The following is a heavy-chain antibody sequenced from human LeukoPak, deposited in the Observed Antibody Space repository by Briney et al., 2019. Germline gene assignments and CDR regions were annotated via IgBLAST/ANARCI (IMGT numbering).Heavy chain of an antibody. CDR3: AKDSRAAVAAENDY. CDR1: GFTFSSYA. D-gene: IGHD6-25*01. V-gene: IGHV3-23*01. Sequence: GGSLRLSCAASGFTFSSYAMSWVRQAPGKGLEWVSAISGSGGSTYYADSVKGRFTISRDISKNTLYLQMNSLRAEDTAVYYCAKDSRAAVAAENDYWGQGTLVTVSS. CDR2: ISGSGGST. J-gene: IGHJ4*02.